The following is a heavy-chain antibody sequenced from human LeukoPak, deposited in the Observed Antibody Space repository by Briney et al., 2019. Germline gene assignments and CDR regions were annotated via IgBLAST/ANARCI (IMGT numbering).Heavy chain of an antibody. J-gene: IGHJ3*02. CDR2: IRTKANTYAT. Sequence: SGGSLRLSCAAPGFTFGVSTMHWVRQAPGKGLEWIGRIRTKANTYATAYSASVKGRFTISRDDSKNTAYLQMNSLKTEDTAVYYCTVSGIASDAFDIWGQGTMVTVSS. CDR1: GFTFGVST. V-gene: IGHV3-73*01. D-gene: IGHD2-21*01. CDR3: TVSGIASDAFDI.